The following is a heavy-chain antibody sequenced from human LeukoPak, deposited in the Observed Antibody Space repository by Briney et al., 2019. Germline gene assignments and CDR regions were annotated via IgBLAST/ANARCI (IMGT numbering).Heavy chain of an antibody. Sequence: SETLSLTCTASGDSISSSISYWGWIRQPPGKGLEWIGSIYYSGSTHYNPSLKSRVIISVDTSKNQFSLRLSSVTAADTAVYYCARNHTHEGYGYYFDYWGQGTLITVSS. CDR1: GDSISSSISY. CDR3: ARNHTHEGYGYYFDY. CDR2: IYYSGST. V-gene: IGHV4-39*01. J-gene: IGHJ4*02. D-gene: IGHD5-18*01.